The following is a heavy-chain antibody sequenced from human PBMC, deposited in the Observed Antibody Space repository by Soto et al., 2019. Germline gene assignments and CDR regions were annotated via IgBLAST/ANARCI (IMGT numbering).Heavy chain of an antibody. J-gene: IGHJ4*02. CDR1: GYTFTGYY. V-gene: IGHV1-2*02. CDR2: XXPXXGXT. CDR3: ARVTGEWLRLPLGY. Sequence: ASVKVSCKASGYTFTGYYMHWVRQAPGQGLEWXGWXXPXXGXTXXXQXXXGRVTMTRDTSISTAYMELSRLRSDDTAVYYCARVTGEWLRLPLGYWGQGTLVTVSS. D-gene: IGHD5-12*01.